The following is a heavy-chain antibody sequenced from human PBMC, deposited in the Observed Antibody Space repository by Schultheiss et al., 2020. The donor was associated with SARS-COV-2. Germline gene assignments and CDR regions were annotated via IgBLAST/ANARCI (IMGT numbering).Heavy chain of an antibody. D-gene: IGHD6-6*01. CDR2: IYYSGST. CDR1: GDSISSYY. CDR3: ARVRIAARSNFDY. V-gene: IGHV4-59*01. J-gene: IGHJ4*02. Sequence: SETLSLTCIVSGDSISSYYWSWVRQPPGKGLEWIGYIYYSGSTNYNPSLKSRVTISVDKSKNQFSLKLSSVTAADTAVYYCARVRIAARSNFDYWGQGTLVTVSS.